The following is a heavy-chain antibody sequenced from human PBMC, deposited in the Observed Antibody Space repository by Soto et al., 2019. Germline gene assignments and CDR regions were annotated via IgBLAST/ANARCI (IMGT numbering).Heavy chain of an antibody. CDR3: ARERGFWHSQNRLYGSYKDY. J-gene: IGHJ4*02. Sequence: PSETLSLTCTVSGGSISSGGYYWSWIRHHPGKGLEWIGYIYYSGSTYYNPSLKSRVTISVDTSKNQFSLKLSSVTAADTAVYYCARERGFWHSQNRLYGSYKDYWGQGTLVTVSS. D-gene: IGHD3-9*01. CDR1: GGSISSGGYY. CDR2: IYYSGST. V-gene: IGHV4-31*03.